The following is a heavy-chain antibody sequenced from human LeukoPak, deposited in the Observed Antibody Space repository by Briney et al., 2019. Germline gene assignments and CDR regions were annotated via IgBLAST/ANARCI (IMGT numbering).Heavy chain of an antibody. D-gene: IGHD3-22*01. CDR3: ARLSSGSHAFDI. Sequence: PGRSLRLSCAASGFTISSYAMHWVRQAPGKGLEWVAVISYDGSNKYYADSVKGRFTISRDNSKNTLYLQMNSLRAEDTAVYYCARLSSGSHAFDIWGQGTMVTVSS. V-gene: IGHV3-30-3*01. CDR1: GFTISSYA. CDR2: ISYDGSNK. J-gene: IGHJ3*02.